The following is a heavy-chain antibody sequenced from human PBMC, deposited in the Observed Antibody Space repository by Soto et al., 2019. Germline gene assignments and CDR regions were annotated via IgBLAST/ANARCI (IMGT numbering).Heavy chain of an antibody. J-gene: IGHJ4*02. CDR3: AKDQFPTYYYDSSGYYPLFDY. D-gene: IGHD3-22*01. V-gene: IGHV3-23*01. CDR2: ISGSGGST. CDR1: GFTFSSYA. Sequence: GGSLRLSCAASGFTFSSYAMSWVRQAPGKGLEWVSAISGSGGSTYYADSVKGRFTISRDNSKNTLYLQMNSLRAEDTAVYYCAKDQFPTYYYDSSGYYPLFDYWGQGTLVTVSS.